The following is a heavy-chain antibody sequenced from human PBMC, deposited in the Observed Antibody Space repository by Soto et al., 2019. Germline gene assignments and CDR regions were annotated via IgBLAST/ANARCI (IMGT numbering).Heavy chain of an antibody. V-gene: IGHV3-23*01. J-gene: IGHJ5*02. Sequence: PWGLLRLSWAAAGVTRSNLALSRVPQAPGEGPGGVSAISGSGGSTYYADSVKGRFTISRDNSKNTLYLQMNSLRAEDTAVYYCARDVTSSTYYYLSPGGFDPWGQGTLVTVSS. D-gene: IGHD3-22*01. CDR3: ARDVTSSTYYYLSPGGFDP. CDR2: ISGSGGST. CDR1: GVTRSNLA.